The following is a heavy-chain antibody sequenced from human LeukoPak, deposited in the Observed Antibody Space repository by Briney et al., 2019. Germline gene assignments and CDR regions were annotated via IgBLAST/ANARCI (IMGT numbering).Heavy chain of an antibody. D-gene: IGHD3-3*01. CDR2: IYYSGST. J-gene: IGHJ5*02. Sequence: PSETLSLTCTVSGGSISSSSYYWGWIRQPPGKGLEWIGSIYYSGSTYYNPSLKSRVTISVDTSKNQFSLKLSSVTAADTAVYYCARQGITIFGPFDPWGQGTLVIVSS. CDR3: ARQGITIFGPFDP. V-gene: IGHV4-39*01. CDR1: GGSISSSSYY.